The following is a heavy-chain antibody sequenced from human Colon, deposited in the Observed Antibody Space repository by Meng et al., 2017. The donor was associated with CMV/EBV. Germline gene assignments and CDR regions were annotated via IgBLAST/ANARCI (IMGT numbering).Heavy chain of an antibody. CDR2: IGTVGDT. Sequence: GAALKISCTGSGYTFCTSYLHWVRQATGKGLGWVSSIGTVGDTYAIGSVKGGFIISREDAQTSVYLQMNGLRDGDTGLYYCARARSPTDFDYWGQGALVTVSS. V-gene: IGHV3-13*01. CDR3: ARARSPTDFDY. D-gene: IGHD1-14*01. J-gene: IGHJ4*02. CDR1: GYTFCTSY.